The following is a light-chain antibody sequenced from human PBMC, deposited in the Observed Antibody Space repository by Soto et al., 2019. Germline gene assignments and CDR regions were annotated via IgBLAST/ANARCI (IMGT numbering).Light chain of an antibody. J-gene: IGKJ1*01. CDR2: GAS. CDR3: QQYGNSPWT. CDR1: QSVSSGY. Sequence: EIVLTQSPGTLSLSPGERATLSCRASQSVSSGYLAWYQQKPGQAPSLLIYGASSRATGIPDRFSGSGSGTDFTLTISRLEPEDFAVYYCQQYGNSPWTFGQGTKVEIK. V-gene: IGKV3-20*01.